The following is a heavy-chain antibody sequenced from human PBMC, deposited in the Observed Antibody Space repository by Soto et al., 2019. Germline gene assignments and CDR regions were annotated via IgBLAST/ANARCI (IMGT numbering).Heavy chain of an antibody. J-gene: IGHJ1*01. V-gene: IGHV3-30*18. CDR2: ISYDGSNK. D-gene: IGHD1-26*01. CDR3: AKGPLERWELLMEH. CDR1: GFTFSSYG. Sequence: QVQLVESGGGVVQPGRSLRLSCAASGFTFSSYGMHWVRQAPGKGLEWVAVISYDGSNKYYADSVKGRFTISRDNPKNTLYLQMNSLRAEDTAVYYCAKGPLERWELLMEHWGQGTLVTVSS.